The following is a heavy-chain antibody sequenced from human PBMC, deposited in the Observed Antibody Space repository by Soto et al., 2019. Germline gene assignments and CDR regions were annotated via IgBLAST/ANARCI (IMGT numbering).Heavy chain of an antibody. Sequence: EVQLLESGGGVVQPGGSLRLSCAASGFTFSSYAMSWVRQAPGKGLEWVSSISGRGGSTYYAVSVKGRFTISRDNSKNPLHLQMNSLKAEDTDVYYCPKWSTPPYYCAMDAWGQGTTVTVSS. J-gene: IGHJ6*02. D-gene: IGHD3-3*01. CDR3: PKWSTPPYYCAMDA. V-gene: IGHV3-23*01. CDR2: ISGRGGST. CDR1: GFTFSSYA.